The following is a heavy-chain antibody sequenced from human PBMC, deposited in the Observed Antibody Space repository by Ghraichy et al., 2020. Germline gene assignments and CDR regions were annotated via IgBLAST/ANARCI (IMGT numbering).Heavy chain of an antibody. J-gene: IGHJ4*02. CDR1: GFTVSSNY. D-gene: IGHD1-26*01. V-gene: IGHV3-53*01. CDR2: IYSGGST. CDR3: AREKWELSLYYFDY. Sequence: GGSLRLSCAASGFTVSSNYMSWVRQAPGKGLEWVSVIYSGGSTYYADSVKGRFTISRDNSKNTLYLQMNSLRAEDTAVYYCAREKWELSLYYFDYWGQGTLVTVSS.